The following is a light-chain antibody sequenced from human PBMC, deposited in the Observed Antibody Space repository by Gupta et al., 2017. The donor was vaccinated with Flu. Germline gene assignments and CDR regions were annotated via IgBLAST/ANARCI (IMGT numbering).Light chain of an antibody. J-gene: IGKJ4*01. CDR3: QHRSIWPVS. Sequence: EIVLTQSPATLSLSPGERATLSCRASESVRTHLHWYQQKPGQAPRLLIYEISDRAAGIPTRFSGGGSGTNFTLTISNLEPEDFAFYYCQHRSIWPVSFGGGTKVEI. CDR1: ESVRTH. V-gene: IGKV3-11*01. CDR2: EIS.